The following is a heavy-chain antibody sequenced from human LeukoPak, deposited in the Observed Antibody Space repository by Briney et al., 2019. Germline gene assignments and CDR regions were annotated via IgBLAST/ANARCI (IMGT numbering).Heavy chain of an antibody. CDR3: ASSAPSDI. J-gene: IGHJ3*02. CDR1: GFTFSSYS. Sequence: GGSLRLSCAASGFTFSSYSMDWVRQAPGKGLEWVSSISSNSSYIYYADSVKGRFTISRDNAKHSLYLQMNSLRAEDTAVYYCASSAPSDIWGRGTMVTVSS. V-gene: IGHV3-21*01. CDR2: ISSNSSYI.